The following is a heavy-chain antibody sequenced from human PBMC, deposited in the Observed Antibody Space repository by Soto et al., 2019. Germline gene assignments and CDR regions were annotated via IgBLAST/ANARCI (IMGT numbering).Heavy chain of an antibody. V-gene: IGHV2-5*01. J-gene: IGHJ4*02. Sequence: QITLKESGPPLVKPTQTLTLTCTFSGFSLSTSGVGVGWIRQPPGKALEWLALIYWYDDKRYSPSLKSRLTIPKDTSKTQVVLTMTNMDPVDTATYYCAHSQEQWLGAQFDYWGQGTLVTVSS. D-gene: IGHD6-19*01. CDR3: AHSQEQWLGAQFDY. CDR1: GFSLSTSGVG. CDR2: IYWYDDK.